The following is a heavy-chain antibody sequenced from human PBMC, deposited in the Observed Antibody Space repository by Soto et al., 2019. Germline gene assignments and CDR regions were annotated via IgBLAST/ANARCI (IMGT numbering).Heavy chain of an antibody. D-gene: IGHD2-2*01. CDR2: INHSGST. CDR3: ARSTRKLYCSSTSCSAEVRCYYYYMHV. Sequence: PSETLSLTCAVYGGSFSGYYWSWIRQPPGKGLEWIGEINHSGSTNYNPSLKSRVTISVDTSKNQFSLKLSSVTAADTAVYYCARSTRKLYCSSTSCSAEVRCYYYYMHVWGKGTTVTVSS. CDR1: GGSFSGYY. J-gene: IGHJ6*03. V-gene: IGHV4-34*01.